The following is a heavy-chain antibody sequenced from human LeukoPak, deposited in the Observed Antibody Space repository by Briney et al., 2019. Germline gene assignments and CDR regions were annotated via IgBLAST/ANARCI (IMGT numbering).Heavy chain of an antibody. J-gene: IGHJ3*02. V-gene: IGHV3-33*01. CDR1: GFTFSSYG. Sequence: PGGSLRLSCAASGFTFSSYGMHWVRQAPGKGLEWVAVIWYDGSNKYYADSVKGRFTISRDNSKNTLYLQMNSLRAEDTAVYYCAREAGNYASDIWGQGTMVTVSS. CDR2: IWYDGSNK. CDR3: AREAGNYASDI.